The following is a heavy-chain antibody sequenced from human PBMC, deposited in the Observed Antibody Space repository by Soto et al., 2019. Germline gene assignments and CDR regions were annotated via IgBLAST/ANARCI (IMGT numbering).Heavy chain of an antibody. Sequence: QVQLVQSGAEVKKPGSSVKVSCTASRGTLSYNTISWVRQAPGQGLEWMGRVIPMVDMSSYAQKFQGRVTITAEKSTRTIYMVLNNLRSEDTAVYYCATNYGSGSTHFDSWGQGTLVTVSS. CDR3: ATNYGSGSTHFDS. CDR1: RGTLSYNT. J-gene: IGHJ4*02. D-gene: IGHD3-10*01. CDR2: VIPMVDMS. V-gene: IGHV1-69*02.